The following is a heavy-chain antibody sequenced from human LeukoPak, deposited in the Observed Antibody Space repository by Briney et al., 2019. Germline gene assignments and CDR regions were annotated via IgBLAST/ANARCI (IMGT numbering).Heavy chain of an antibody. CDR3: ARDSPGYSSSCNY. V-gene: IGHV1-2*02. J-gene: IGHJ4*02. CDR2: INPNSGGT. D-gene: IGHD6-13*01. Sequence: GASVKVSRKASGYTFTGYYIHWVRQAPGQGLEWMGWINPNSGGTNYAQKFQGRVTMTRDTSISTAYMELNRLRSDDTAVYYCARDSPGYSSSCNYWGQGTLVTVSS. CDR1: GYTFTGYY.